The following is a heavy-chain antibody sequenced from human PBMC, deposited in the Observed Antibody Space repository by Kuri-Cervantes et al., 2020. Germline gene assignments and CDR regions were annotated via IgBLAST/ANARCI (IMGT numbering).Heavy chain of an antibody. CDR2: ISYDGSNK. CDR3: ARDVADRSWYLGYYYYGMDV. V-gene: IGHV3-30*03. Sequence: GGSLRLSCAASGFTFSSYGMHWVRQAPGKGLEWVAVISYDGSNKYYADSVKGRFTISRDNAKNTLYLQMSSLRAEDTAVYYCARDVADRSWYLGYYYYGMDVWGQGTTVTVSS. D-gene: IGHD6-13*01. J-gene: IGHJ6*02. CDR1: GFTFSSYG.